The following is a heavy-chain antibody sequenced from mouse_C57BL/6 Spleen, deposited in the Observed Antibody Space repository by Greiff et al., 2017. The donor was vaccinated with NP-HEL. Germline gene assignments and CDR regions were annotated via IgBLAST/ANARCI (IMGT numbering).Heavy chain of an antibody. CDR2: INPGSGGT. CDR1: GYAFTNYL. D-gene: IGHD2-3*01. Sequence: QVQLQQSGAELVRPGTSVKVSCKASGYAFTNYLIEWVKQRPGQGLEWIGVINPGSGGTNYNEKFKGKATLTADKSSSNAYMQLSSLTSEDSAVYFCARSGYDGYYGFAYWGQGTLVTVSA. J-gene: IGHJ3*01. CDR3: ARSGYDGYYGFAY. V-gene: IGHV1-54*01.